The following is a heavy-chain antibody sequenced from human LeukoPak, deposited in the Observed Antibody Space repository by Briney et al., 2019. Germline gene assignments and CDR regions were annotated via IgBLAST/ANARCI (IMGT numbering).Heavy chain of an antibody. D-gene: IGHD3-10*01. CDR2: ISGSGGTT. V-gene: IGHV3-23*01. J-gene: IGHJ4*02. CDR1: GFSFTTYA. CDR3: AKEKFGSGSYEDPYYFDY. Sequence: GGSLRLSCAASGFSFTTYAMTWVRQAPGKGLEWVSVISGSGGTTLYADSVKGRFTVSKDSSKNTLYLQMNSLRAEDTAVYYCAKEKFGSGSYEDPYYFDYWGQGTLVTVSS.